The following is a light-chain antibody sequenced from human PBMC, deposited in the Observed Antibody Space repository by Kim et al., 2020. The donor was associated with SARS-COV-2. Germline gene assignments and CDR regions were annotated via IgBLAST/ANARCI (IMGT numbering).Light chain of an antibody. CDR3: LLTHDAVRAI. J-gene: IGLJ2*01. CDR2: DTS. V-gene: IGLV7-46*01. CDR1: TGAVTSGHY. Sequence: QAVVTQEPSLTVSPGGTVTLTCGSSTGAVTSGHYTYWFQQKPGHAPRTLIYDTSNRHSWTPARFSGSLLGGKAALTLSGAQPEDEADYYCLLTHDAVRAIFGGGTQLTVL.